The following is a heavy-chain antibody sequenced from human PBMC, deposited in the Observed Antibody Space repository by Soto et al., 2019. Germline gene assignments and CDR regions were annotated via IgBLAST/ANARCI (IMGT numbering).Heavy chain of an antibody. CDR3: AGEVVTAYYYYYMDV. CDR2: IIPNLGIA. Sequence: QVQLVQSGAEVKKPGSSVKVSCKASGGTFSSYTISWLRQAPGQGLEWMGRIIPNLGIANYAQKFQGRVTITADKSTSTAYMKLSSLRSEDTAVYYCAGEVVTAYYYYYMDVLGKGTTVTVSS. D-gene: IGHD2-21*02. V-gene: IGHV1-69*02. J-gene: IGHJ6*03. CDR1: GGTFSSYT.